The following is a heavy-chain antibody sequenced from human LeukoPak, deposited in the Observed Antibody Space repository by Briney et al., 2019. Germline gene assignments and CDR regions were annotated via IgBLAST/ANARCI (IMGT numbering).Heavy chain of an antibody. D-gene: IGHD3-10*01. Sequence: GGSLRLSCAASGFTFSSYGMHWVRRAPGKGLEWVAFIRYDGSNKYYADSVKGRFTISRDNSKNTLYLQMNSLRAEDTAVYYCAKGVFTMVRGVIRAFDYWGQGTLVTVSS. CDR1: GFTFSSYG. V-gene: IGHV3-30*02. J-gene: IGHJ4*02. CDR2: IRYDGSNK. CDR3: AKGVFTMVRGVIRAFDY.